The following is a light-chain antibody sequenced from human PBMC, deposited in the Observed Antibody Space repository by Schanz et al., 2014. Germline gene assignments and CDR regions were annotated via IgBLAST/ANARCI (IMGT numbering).Light chain of an antibody. J-gene: IGLJ3*02. CDR3: GTWDSSLSAWV. CDR1: SSNIGNNY. Sequence: QSVLTQPPSVSAAPGQKVTISCSGSSSNIGNNYVSWYQQLPGTAPKLLIYDNYKRPSGIPDRFSGSKSGTSATLGITGLQTGDEADYYCGTWDSSLSAWVFAGGTKLTV. CDR2: DNY. V-gene: IGLV1-51*01.